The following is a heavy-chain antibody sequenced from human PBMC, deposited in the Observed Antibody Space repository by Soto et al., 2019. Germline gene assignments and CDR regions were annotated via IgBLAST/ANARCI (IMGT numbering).Heavy chain of an antibody. V-gene: IGHV1-69*13. CDR3: ARSVYTAFYDVFDI. D-gene: IGHD5-18*01. J-gene: IGHJ3*02. Sequence: ASVKVSCKASGGTFSSYAISWVRQAPGQGLEWMGGIIPIFGTANYAQKFQGRVTITADESTSTAYMELSSLRSEDTAVYYCARSVYTAFYDVFDIGGQGKMVPVSS. CDR1: GGTFSSYA. CDR2: IIPIFGTA.